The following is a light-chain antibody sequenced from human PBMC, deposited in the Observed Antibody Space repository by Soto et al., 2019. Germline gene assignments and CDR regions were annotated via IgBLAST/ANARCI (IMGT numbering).Light chain of an antibody. CDR1: IHYDF. V-gene: IGLV2-14*01. CDR3: GSYTSSSNYV. CDR2: EVS. Sequence: QSALTQPASVSGSPGQSITISCTGYIHYDFVSWYQQHPGTAPKLVIYEVSNRPSGTSDRFSGSKSGHTASLTISGLQTEDEAVYYCGSYTSSSNYVFGTGTKATV. J-gene: IGLJ1*01.